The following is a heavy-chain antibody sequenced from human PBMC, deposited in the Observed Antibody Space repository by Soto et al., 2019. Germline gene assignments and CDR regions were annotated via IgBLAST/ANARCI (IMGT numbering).Heavy chain of an antibody. Sequence: GGSLRLSCAASGLTFSSYAMSWVRQAPGKGLEWVSAISGSGGSTYYADSVKGRFTISRDNSKNTLYLQMNSLRAEDTAVYYCAKGGPCSGGSCYSDVLYWGQGTLVTVSS. CDR1: GLTFSSYA. J-gene: IGHJ4*02. CDR2: ISGSGGST. CDR3: AKGGPCSGGSCYSDVLY. V-gene: IGHV3-23*01. D-gene: IGHD2-15*01.